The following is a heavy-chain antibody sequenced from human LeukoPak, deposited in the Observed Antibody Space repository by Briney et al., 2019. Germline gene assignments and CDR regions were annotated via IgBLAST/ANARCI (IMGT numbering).Heavy chain of an antibody. Sequence: GASVKVSCKASGYTLTTYYIHWVRQAPGQGLEWMGIINPSIDSINYARKFQRRVTMTSDTSTSTVYMELSDLRPEDTAVYYCSREWRIQLYLPDYWGQGTLVTVSS. CDR1: GYTLTTYY. CDR2: INPSIDSI. J-gene: IGHJ4*02. V-gene: IGHV1-46*01. D-gene: IGHD5-18*01. CDR3: SREWRIQLYLPDY.